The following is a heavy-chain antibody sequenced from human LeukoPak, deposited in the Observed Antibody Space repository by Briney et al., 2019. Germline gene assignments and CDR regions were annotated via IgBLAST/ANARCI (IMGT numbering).Heavy chain of an antibody. CDR2: ISSSSSYT. CDR3: ASYSTVTLFQH. CDR1: GFTFSDYY. Sequence: GGSLRLSCAASGFTFSDYYMSWIRQAPGKGLEWVSYISSSSSYTNYADSVRGRFTISRDNAKNSLYLQMNSLRAEDTAVYYRASYSTVTLFQHWGQGTLVTVSS. V-gene: IGHV3-11*06. D-gene: IGHD4-17*01. J-gene: IGHJ1*01.